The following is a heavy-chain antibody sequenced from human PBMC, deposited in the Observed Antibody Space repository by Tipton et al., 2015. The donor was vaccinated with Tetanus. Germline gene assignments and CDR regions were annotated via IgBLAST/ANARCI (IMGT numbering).Heavy chain of an antibody. CDR2: ISGHSTYI. J-gene: IGHJ4*02. CDR1: GFNFGDFN. V-gene: IGHV3-21*01. CDR3: ARGLCTSSSCPKHYFDY. Sequence: GSLRLSCQGSGFNFGDFNMNWIRQTPGKGLQWVSSISGHSTYIHYAESVRGRFSVSRDNAENSLYLQVDSLRDEDTAVYYCARGLCTSSSCPKHYFDYWGQGTLVTVSS. D-gene: IGHD2-2*01.